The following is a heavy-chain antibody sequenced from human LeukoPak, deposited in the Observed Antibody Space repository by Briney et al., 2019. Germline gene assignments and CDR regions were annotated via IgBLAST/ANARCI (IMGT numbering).Heavy chain of an antibody. CDR3: ARLQATVTIHAYFDY. CDR1: GGSISTSSYY. Sequence: SETLSLTCTVSGGSISTSSYYWGWVRQPPGKGLEWIGNIFYSGSTYYSPSLKSRVTISVDTSKNQFSLKLDSVTAADTAVYYCARLQATVTIHAYFDYWGQGTLVTVSS. V-gene: IGHV4-39*07. J-gene: IGHJ4*02. D-gene: IGHD4-17*01. CDR2: IFYSGST.